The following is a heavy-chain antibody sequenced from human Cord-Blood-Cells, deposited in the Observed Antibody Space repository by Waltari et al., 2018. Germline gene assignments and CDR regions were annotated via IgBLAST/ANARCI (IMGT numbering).Heavy chain of an antibody. V-gene: IGHV2-26*01. CDR1: GFSLSNARMG. CDR2: IFSNDEK. CDR3: ARRITIFGVVPYFDY. Sequence: QVTLKESGPVLVKPTETLTLTCTVSGFSLSNARMGVSWIRQPPGKALEWLAHIFSNDEKSYSTSLKSRLTIAKDTSKSQVVLTMTNMDPVDTATYYCARRITIFGVVPYFDYWGQGTLVTVSS. J-gene: IGHJ4*02. D-gene: IGHD3-3*01.